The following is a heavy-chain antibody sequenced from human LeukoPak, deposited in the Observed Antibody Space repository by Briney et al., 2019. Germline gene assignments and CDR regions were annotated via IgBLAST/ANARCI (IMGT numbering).Heavy chain of an antibody. D-gene: IGHD2-21*02. CDR2: IYPGDSDT. Sequence: HGESLKISCKVSGYTFSSYWIGWVRQMPGKGLEWMGIIYPGDSDTRYSPSFQGQVTISADKSITTAYLQWSSLKASDTAMYYCARCAVGGGDCYYYFDYWAQGTLVTVPS. V-gene: IGHV5-51*01. CDR1: GYTFSSYW. J-gene: IGHJ4*02. CDR3: ARCAVGGGDCYYYFDY.